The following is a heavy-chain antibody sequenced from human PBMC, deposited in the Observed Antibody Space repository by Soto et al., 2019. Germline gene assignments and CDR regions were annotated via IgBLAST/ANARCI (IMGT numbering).Heavy chain of an antibody. D-gene: IGHD3-3*01. CDR3: ARGKEWVQPSNHYYFDY. V-gene: IGHV1-69*06. Sequence: QVQLVQSGAEVKTPGSSVRGSCKTAGRTFLISVIAWVQQAPGQGLEWMGGIIPILGTIHIAQNFQGRVNFTAERSTSTAHMDLSSLRPEDPATYSCARGKEWVQPSNHYYFDYWGQGSQVIVSS. CDR1: GRTFLISV. J-gene: IGHJ4*02. CDR2: IIPILGTI.